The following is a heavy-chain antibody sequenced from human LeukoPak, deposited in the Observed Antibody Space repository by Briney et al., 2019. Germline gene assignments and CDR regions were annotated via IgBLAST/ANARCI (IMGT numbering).Heavy chain of an antibody. J-gene: IGHJ4*02. CDR2: INSNSGGT. CDR1: GYTFTGYY. V-gene: IGHV1-2*02. D-gene: IGHD2-2*01. CDR3: ARGDLVSELDY. Sequence: ASVRVSCKASGYTFTGYYMHWVRQAPGQGLEWMGWINSNSGGTNYAQKFQGRVTMTRDTPISTAYMELSRLRSDDTAVYYCARGDLVSELDYWGQGTLVTVSS.